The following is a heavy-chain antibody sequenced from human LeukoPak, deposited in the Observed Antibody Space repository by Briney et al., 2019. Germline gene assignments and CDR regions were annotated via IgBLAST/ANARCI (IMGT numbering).Heavy chain of an antibody. CDR2: INTSGST. CDR3: ARDSRGVAPWYFDV. D-gene: IGHD3-22*01. Sequence: PSETLSLTCIVSGFVSGESISTYSWSWFRQAAGKGLEWLGRINTSGSTNYNPSLMSRVTISEDKPNNQLSLKLSSVTAADTAVYYCARDSRGVAPWYFDVWGRGTLVTVSS. V-gene: IGHV4-4*07. J-gene: IGHJ2*01. CDR1: GESISTYS.